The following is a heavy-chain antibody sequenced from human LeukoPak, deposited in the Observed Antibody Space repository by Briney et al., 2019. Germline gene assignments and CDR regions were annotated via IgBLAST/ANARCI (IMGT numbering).Heavy chain of an antibody. CDR1: GFTFSSYW. D-gene: IGHD2/OR15-2a*01. J-gene: IGHJ4*02. CDR3: ARDYNFPNYYFDY. V-gene: IGHV3-74*01. CDR2: INSDGSSA. Sequence: PGGSLRLSRAASGFTFSSYWMHWVRQAPGKGLVWVSRINSDGSSASYADSVKGRFTISRDNAKNTLYLQMNSLRAEDTAVYYCARDYNFPNYYFDYWGQGTLVTVSS.